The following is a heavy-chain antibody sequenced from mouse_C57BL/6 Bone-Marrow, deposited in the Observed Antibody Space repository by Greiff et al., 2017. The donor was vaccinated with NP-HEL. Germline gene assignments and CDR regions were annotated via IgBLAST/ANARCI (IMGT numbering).Heavy chain of an antibody. J-gene: IGHJ1*03. CDR1: GFTFSDYG. CDR3: ARHYYGSSYRYFDV. CDR2: ISSGSSTI. D-gene: IGHD1-1*01. V-gene: IGHV5-17*01. Sequence: EVMLVESGGGLVKPGGSLKLSCAASGFTFSDYGMHWVRQAPEKGLEWVAYISSGSSTIYYADTVKGRFTISRDNAKNTLFLQMTSLRSEDTAIYYCARHYYGSSYRYFDVWGTGTTVTVSS.